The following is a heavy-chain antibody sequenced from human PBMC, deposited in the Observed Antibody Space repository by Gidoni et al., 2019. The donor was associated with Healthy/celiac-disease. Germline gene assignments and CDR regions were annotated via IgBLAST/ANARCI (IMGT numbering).Heavy chain of an antibody. V-gene: IGHV1-2*02. CDR3: ARDLYCSSTSCYTVYYYGMDV. D-gene: IGHD2-2*02. CDR2: INPNSGGT. CDR1: GYTFTGYY. J-gene: IGHJ6*02. Sequence: QVQLVQSGAEVKKPGASVKVSCKASGYTFTGYYMHWVRQAPGQGLEWMGWINPNSGGTNYAQKFQGRVTMTRDTSISTAYMELSRLRSDDTAVYYYARDLYCSSTSCYTVYYYGMDVWGQGTTVTVSS.